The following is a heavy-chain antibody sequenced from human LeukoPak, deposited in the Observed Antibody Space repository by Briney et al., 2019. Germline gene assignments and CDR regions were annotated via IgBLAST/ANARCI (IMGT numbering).Heavy chain of an antibody. V-gene: IGHV1-69*04. CDR3: ASLMVRGEDY. CDR1: GGTFSSYA. Sequence: ASVKVSCKASGGTFSSYAISWVRQAPGQGLEWMGRIIPILGIANYAQKFQGRVTITADKSTSTAYMELSSLRSEDTAVYCCASLMVRGEDYWGQGTLVTVSS. CDR2: IIPILGIA. D-gene: IGHD3-10*01. J-gene: IGHJ4*02.